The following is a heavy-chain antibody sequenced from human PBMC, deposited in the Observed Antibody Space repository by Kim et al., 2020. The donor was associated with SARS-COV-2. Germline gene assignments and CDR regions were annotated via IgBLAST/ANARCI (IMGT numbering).Heavy chain of an antibody. J-gene: IGHJ4*02. Sequence: SETLSLTCAVYGGSFSGYYWSWIRQPPGKGLEWIGEINHSGSTNYNPSLKSRVTISVDTSKNQFSLKLSSVTAADTAVYYCARGRHYYDSSGYYRRWDYFDYWGQGTLVTVSS. D-gene: IGHD3-22*01. CDR3: ARGRHYYDSSGYYRRWDYFDY. CDR1: GGSFSGYY. CDR2: INHSGST. V-gene: IGHV4-34*01.